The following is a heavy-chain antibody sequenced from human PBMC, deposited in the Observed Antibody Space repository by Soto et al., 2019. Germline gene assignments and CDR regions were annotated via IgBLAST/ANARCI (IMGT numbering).Heavy chain of an antibody. J-gene: IGHJ4*02. CDR1: GYTFTRYG. CDR3: ARVGGALVTADY. Sequence: GASVKVSCKASGYTFTRYGVTWVRQAPGQGLEWMGWVTTYNGNTNYAQKFQGRVTMTADTSTSTAYMELRSLTSDDTAIYYCARVGGALVTADYWGQGALVTVS. CDR2: VTTYNGNT. D-gene: IGHD3-16*01. V-gene: IGHV1-18*01.